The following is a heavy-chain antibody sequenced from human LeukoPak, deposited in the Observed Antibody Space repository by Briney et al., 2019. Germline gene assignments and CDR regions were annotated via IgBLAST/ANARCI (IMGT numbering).Heavy chain of an antibody. D-gene: IGHD2-2*02. CDR3: TRASYCSSTSCYTEMYYFDY. CDR2: IRSKAYGGTT. J-gene: IGHJ4*02. V-gene: IGHV3-49*04. CDR1: GFTFGDYA. Sequence: PGRSLRLSCTASGFTFGDYAMSWVRQAPGKGLEWVGFIRSKAYGGTTEYAASVKGRFTISRDDSKSIAYLQMNSLKTEDTAVYYCTRASYCSSTSCYTEMYYFDYWGQGTLVTVSS.